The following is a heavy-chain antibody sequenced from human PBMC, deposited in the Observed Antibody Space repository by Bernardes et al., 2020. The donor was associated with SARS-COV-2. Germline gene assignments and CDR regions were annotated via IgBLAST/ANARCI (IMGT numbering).Heavy chain of an antibody. Sequence: GRSLRLSCAVSGFTFSRYWMHWARQVPGKGLVWVSRIKSDGSSTNYADSVKGRFTISRDNAKDTLYLQMNSLRAEDTAVYYCLRENWGIDYWGQGTLVTVSS. CDR3: LRENWGIDY. V-gene: IGHV3-74*01. CDR1: GFTFSRYW. D-gene: IGHD7-27*01. J-gene: IGHJ4*02. CDR2: IKSDGSST.